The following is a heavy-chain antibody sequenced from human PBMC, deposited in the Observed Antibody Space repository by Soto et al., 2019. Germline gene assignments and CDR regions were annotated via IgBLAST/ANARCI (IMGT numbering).Heavy chain of an antibody. Sequence: QVQLVQSGAEVKEPGASVRVSCKASGYTSINFDISWVRQAAGQGLEWLGWMNPGSGKTGYASKFQGRVAMTRDASTGTSHLELSSLTSDGTAVYYCARMASAGTLNWFDPWGQGTLVTVSS. D-gene: IGHD6-13*01. CDR3: ARMASAGTLNWFDP. J-gene: IGHJ5*02. CDR2: MNPGSGKT. V-gene: IGHV1-8*02. CDR1: GYTSINFD.